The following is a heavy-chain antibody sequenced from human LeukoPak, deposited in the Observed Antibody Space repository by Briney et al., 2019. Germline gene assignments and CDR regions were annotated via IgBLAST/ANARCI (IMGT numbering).Heavy chain of an antibody. CDR2: ISAYNGNT. D-gene: IGHD5-12*01. CDR1: GYTFTSYG. J-gene: IGHJ6*04. CDR3: ARDGNSGYDYYYYYGMDV. Sequence: ASVKVSCKASGYTFTSYGISWVRQAPGQGLEWMGWISAYNGNTNYAQKLQGRVTMTTDTSTSTAYMELRSLRSDDTAVYYCARDGNSGYDYYYYYGMDVWGKRTTVTVSS. V-gene: IGHV1-18*04.